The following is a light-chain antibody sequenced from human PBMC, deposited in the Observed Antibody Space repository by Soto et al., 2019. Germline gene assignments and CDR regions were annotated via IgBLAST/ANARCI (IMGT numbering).Light chain of an antibody. Sequence: QSALTQPASASGSPGQSITISCTGTSSDVGAYNHVSWYQQHPGKVPKVVIYEVNNRPSGVSNRFSASKSGNTASLTISGLQAEDEATYYCSSFTNSGTWVFGGGTKLTVL. CDR3: SSFTNSGTWV. CDR1: SSDVGAYNH. J-gene: IGLJ3*02. CDR2: EVN. V-gene: IGLV2-14*03.